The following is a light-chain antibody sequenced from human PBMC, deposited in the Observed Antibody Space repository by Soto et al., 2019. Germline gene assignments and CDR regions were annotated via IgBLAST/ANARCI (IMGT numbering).Light chain of an antibody. V-gene: IGKV1-5*03. CDR1: QSVDSW. Sequence: DIQMTQSPSTLSASIGDRVTITCRTSQSVDSWLAWYQQKPGKAPKLLIYKASSLQAGVPSTFSGSGSGTEFTLTNSSLQTDDFATYYCEHYNDYSRMFGQGTKVEIK. J-gene: IGKJ1*01. CDR2: KAS. CDR3: EHYNDYSRM.